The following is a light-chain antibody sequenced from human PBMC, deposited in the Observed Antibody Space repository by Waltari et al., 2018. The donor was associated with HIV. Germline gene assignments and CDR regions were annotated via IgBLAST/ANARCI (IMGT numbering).Light chain of an antibody. CDR2: VAF. Sequence: DIQMTQSPSSLSASVGERVTITCRASQDISTYLNWYQQKPGRAPKLLIYVAFTLETGVPSRFSGDGSGTDFSLTISSLQPEDSASYYCQQSYTSQAITFGQGTRLELK. CDR1: QDISTY. J-gene: IGKJ5*01. V-gene: IGKV1-39*01. CDR3: QQSYTSQAIT.